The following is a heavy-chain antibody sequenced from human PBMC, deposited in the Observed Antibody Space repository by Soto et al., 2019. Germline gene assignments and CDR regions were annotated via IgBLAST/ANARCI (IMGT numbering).Heavy chain of an antibody. D-gene: IGHD5-12*01. CDR2: INAGNGNT. CDR1: GGNFTRCA. Sequence: GASVKVSCKAPGGNFTRCARRREHQAPGQRLEWMGWINAGNGNTKYSQKFQGRVTITRDTSASTAYMELSSLRSEDTAVYYCARDHLRDDAFDIWGQGTMVTVSS. V-gene: IGHV1-3*01. J-gene: IGHJ3*02. CDR3: ARDHLRDDAFDI.